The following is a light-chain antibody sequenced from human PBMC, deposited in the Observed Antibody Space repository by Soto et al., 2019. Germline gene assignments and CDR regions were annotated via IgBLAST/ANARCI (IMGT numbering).Light chain of an antibody. CDR1: QSVSSH. Sequence: EIVLTQSPDTLSLSPGERATLSCRASQSVSSHLAWYQQKPGQAPRLLIYDASNRAPGIPARFSGSGSGTDFTLTISSIETEDFAVYYCQQRSNWKFTFGQGTKLESK. J-gene: IGKJ2*01. V-gene: IGKV3-11*01. CDR3: QQRSNWKFT. CDR2: DAS.